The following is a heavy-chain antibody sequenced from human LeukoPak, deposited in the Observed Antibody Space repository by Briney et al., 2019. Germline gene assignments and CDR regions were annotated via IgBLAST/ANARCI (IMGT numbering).Heavy chain of an antibody. CDR3: ASHISGDEAFDI. CDR1: GFTFNGYA. CDR2: IYSGGTT. V-gene: IGHV3-53*01. J-gene: IGHJ3*02. Sequence: GESLRLSCAASGFTFNGYAMSWVRRAPGKGLEWVSVIYSGGTTYYTDSVKGRFTISRDNSKNTLYLQVNSLRAEDTAMYYCASHISGDEAFDIWGQGTMVTVSS. D-gene: IGHD6-19*01.